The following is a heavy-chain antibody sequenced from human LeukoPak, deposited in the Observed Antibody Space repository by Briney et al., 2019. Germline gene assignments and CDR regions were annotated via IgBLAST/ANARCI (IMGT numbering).Heavy chain of an antibody. D-gene: IGHD3-22*01. CDR2: INHSGST. CDR1: GGSFRGYY. CDR3: AREPGFDSSGYLNWFDP. V-gene: IGHV4-34*01. J-gene: IGHJ5*02. Sequence: RASETLSLTCAVYGGSFRGYYWSWIRQPPGKGLEWIGEINHSGSTNYNPSLKSRVTISVDTSKNQFSLKLSSVTAADTAVYYCAREPGFDSSGYLNWFDPWGQGTLVTVSS.